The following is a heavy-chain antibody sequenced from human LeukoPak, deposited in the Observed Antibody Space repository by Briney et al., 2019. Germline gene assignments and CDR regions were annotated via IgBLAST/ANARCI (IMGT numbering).Heavy chain of an antibody. CDR3: ARVKKGHDYGDYGWWTRETNFDY. D-gene: IGHD4-17*01. J-gene: IGHJ4*02. Sequence: ASVKVSCKASGYTFTSYYMHWVRQAPGQGLEWMGIINPSGGNTSYAQKFQGRVTMTRDTSTSTVYMELSSLRSEDTAVYYCARVKKGHDYGDYGWWTRETNFDYWGQGTLVTVSS. CDR2: INPSGGNT. CDR1: GYTFTSYY. V-gene: IGHV1-46*01.